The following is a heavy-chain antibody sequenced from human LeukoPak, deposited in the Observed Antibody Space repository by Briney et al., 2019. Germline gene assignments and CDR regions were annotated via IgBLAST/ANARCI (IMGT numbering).Heavy chain of an antibody. J-gene: IGHJ4*02. CDR1: GFTFSSYE. CDR2: ISGSGGST. CDR3: AKDRGGYSYGVFEY. Sequence: GGSLRLSCAASGFTFSSYEMNWVRQAPGKGLEWVSAISGSGGSTYYADSVKGRFTISRDNSKNTLYLQMNSLRAEDTAVYYCAKDRGGYSYGVFEYWGQGTLVTVSS. D-gene: IGHD5-18*01. V-gene: IGHV3-23*01.